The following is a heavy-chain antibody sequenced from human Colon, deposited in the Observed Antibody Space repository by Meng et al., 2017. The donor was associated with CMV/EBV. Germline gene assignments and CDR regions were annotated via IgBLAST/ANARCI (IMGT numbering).Heavy chain of an antibody. CDR3: ARAGDDYFDF. Sequence: ASVKASCKASGYTFTGYKIHWVRQAPGQGLEWMGWINPNMGGTTYAQKFQGRVTVTRETSISTAYMELNSLRSDDTAVYYCARAGDDYFDFWGQGTLVTVSS. J-gene: IGHJ4*02. CDR2: INPNMGGT. V-gene: IGHV1-2*02. CDR1: GYTFTGYK. D-gene: IGHD5-24*01.